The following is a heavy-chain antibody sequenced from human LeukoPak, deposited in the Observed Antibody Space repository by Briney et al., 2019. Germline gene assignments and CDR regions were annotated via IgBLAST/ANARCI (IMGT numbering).Heavy chain of an antibody. CDR3: ARDLGPYCSSTSCQEYWFDP. J-gene: IGHJ5*02. CDR1: GYTFTGYY. Sequence: ASVKVSCKASGYTFTGYYMHWVRQAPGQGLEWMGWINPNSGGTNYAQKFQGRVTMTRDTSISTAYMELSRLRSDDTAVYYCARDLGPYCSSTSCQEYWFDPWGQGTLVTVSS. D-gene: IGHD2-2*01. V-gene: IGHV1-2*02. CDR2: INPNSGGT.